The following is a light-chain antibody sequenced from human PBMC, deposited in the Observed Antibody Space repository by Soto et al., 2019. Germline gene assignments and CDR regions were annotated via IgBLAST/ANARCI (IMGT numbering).Light chain of an antibody. CDR2: EVS. J-gene: IGLJ1*01. V-gene: IGLV2-14*01. CDR3: TSYTSSITPV. CDR1: SSDVGGYNY. Sequence: QSSLTQPASVSGSPGQAITISCTGTSSDVGGYNYVSWYQQHPGKAPKLMIYEVSNRPSGVSDRFSGSKSGNTASLTISGLQAEDEADYYCTSYTSSITPVLGSGTKVTVL.